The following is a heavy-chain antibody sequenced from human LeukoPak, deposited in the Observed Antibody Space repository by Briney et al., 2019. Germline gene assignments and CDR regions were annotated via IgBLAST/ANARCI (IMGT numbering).Heavy chain of an antibody. Sequence: ASVKVSCKASGYTFTSYGISWVRQAPGQGLEGMGWISAYNGNTNYAQKLQGRVTMTTDTSTSTAYMELRSLRSDDTAVYYCARQISGCRADAFDIWGQGTMVTVSS. D-gene: IGHD1-26*01. J-gene: IGHJ3*02. CDR3: ARQISGCRADAFDI. CDR1: GYTFTSYG. V-gene: IGHV1-18*01. CDR2: ISAYNGNT.